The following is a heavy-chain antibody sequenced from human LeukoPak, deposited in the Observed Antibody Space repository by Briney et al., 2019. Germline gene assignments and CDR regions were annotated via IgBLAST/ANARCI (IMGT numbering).Heavy chain of an antibody. D-gene: IGHD3-3*01. V-gene: IGHV1-69*13. Sequence: SVKVSCKASGGTFSSYAISWVRQAPGQGLEWMGGIIPIFGTANYAQKFQGRVTITADESTSTAYVELSSLRSEDTAVYYCARDGGRITIFGVVLRAGWFDPWGQGTLVTVSS. CDR3: ARDGGRITIFGVVLRAGWFDP. CDR2: IIPIFGTA. CDR1: GGTFSSYA. J-gene: IGHJ5*02.